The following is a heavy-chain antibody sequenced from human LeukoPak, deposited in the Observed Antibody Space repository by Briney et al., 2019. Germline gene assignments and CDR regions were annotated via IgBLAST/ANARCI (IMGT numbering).Heavy chain of an antibody. J-gene: IGHJ5*02. CDR3: ARDVSGGSCYLGCWFDP. CDR2: ISSSSTI. Sequence: GGSLRLSCAASGFTFSRYSMNWIRQAPGKGLEWVSYISSSSTISYADSVKGRFTISRDNAKNSLYLQMNSLRDEDTAVYYCARDVSGGSCYLGCWFDPWGQGTLVTVSS. V-gene: IGHV3-48*02. CDR1: GFTFSRYS. D-gene: IGHD2-15*01.